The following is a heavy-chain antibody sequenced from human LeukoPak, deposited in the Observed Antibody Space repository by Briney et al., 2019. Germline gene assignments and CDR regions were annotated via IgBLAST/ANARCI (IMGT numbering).Heavy chain of an antibody. V-gene: IGHV1-18*01. Sequence: AXVKVXCKASGYTFTSYGISWVRQAPGQGLEWMGWISAYNGNTNYAQKLQGRVTMTTDTSTSTAYMELRSLRSDDTAVYYSARPPKYYYDSSGYLLLDYWGQGTLVTVSS. D-gene: IGHD3-22*01. CDR3: ARPPKYYYDSSGYLLLDY. CDR2: ISAYNGNT. CDR1: GYTFTSYG. J-gene: IGHJ4*02.